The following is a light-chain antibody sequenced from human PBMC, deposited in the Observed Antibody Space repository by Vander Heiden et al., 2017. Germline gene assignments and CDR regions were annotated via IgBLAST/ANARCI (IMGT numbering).Light chain of an antibody. CDR2: AAS. Sequence: IQLTQSPSSLSASVGDRVTITCRASQDIDLYLAWYQQKPGKAPRLLIFAASTLQSGVPSRFSGSGSGTDFTLTIVSLQPDDFATYYCQQLKSFPLAFGPGTRVDF. CDR3: QQLKSFPLA. CDR1: QDIDLY. J-gene: IGKJ3*01. V-gene: IGKV1-9*01.